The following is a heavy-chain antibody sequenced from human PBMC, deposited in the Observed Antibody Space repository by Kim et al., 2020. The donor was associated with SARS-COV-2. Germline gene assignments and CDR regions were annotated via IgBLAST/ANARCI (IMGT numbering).Heavy chain of an antibody. D-gene: IGHD4-17*01. J-gene: IGHJ5*02. V-gene: IGHV4-61*02. CDR2: IYTSGST. CDR3: ARAEDGDYEP. CDR1: GGSISSGSYY. Sequence: SETLSLTCTVSGGSISSGSYYWSWIRQPAGKGLEWIGRIYTSGSTNYNPSLKSRVTISVDTSKNQFSLKLSSVTAADTAVYYCARAEDGDYEPWGQGALVTVSS.